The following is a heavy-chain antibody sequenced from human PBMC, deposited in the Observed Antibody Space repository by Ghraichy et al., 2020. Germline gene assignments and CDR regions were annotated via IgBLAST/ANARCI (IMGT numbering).Heavy chain of an antibody. CDR2: TSGSAGST. Sequence: GESLNISCAASGFTITSYAMSWVRHAAGKWLEWVSATSGSAGSTYYADSVKGRLTISRDNSKNTLVLQMNSLRAEDTAVYYCAKMWGLYPLVDYWGQGTLGTVSS. D-gene: IGHD3-16*01. CDR1: GFTITSYA. CDR3: AKMWGLYPLVDY. V-gene: IGHV3-23*01. J-gene: IGHJ4*02.